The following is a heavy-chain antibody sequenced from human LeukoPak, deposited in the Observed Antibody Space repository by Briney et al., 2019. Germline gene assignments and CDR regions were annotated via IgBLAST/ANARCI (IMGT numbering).Heavy chain of an antibody. Sequence: PSETLSLTCTVSGGSISSSSYYWGWIRQPPGKGLEWIGSIYYSGSTNYNPSLKSRVTISVDTSKNQFSLKLSSVTAADTAVYYCARSMRGYAQAFDIWGQGTMVTVSS. J-gene: IGHJ3*02. D-gene: IGHD6-25*01. V-gene: IGHV4-39*07. CDR2: IYYSGST. CDR1: GGSISSSSYY. CDR3: ARSMRGYAQAFDI.